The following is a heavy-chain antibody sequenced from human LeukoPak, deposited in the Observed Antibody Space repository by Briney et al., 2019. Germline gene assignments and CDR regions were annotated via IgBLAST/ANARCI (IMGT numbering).Heavy chain of an antibody. Sequence: GESLKISCKGSGYSFTSYWIGWVRKMPGTGLEWMGIIYPGDSDTRFSPSFQGQVTISADKSISTAYLQWSSLKASDTAMYYCARRMVVTATDAFDIWGQGTMVTVSS. V-gene: IGHV5-51*01. CDR1: GYSFTSYW. CDR3: ARRMVVTATDAFDI. J-gene: IGHJ3*02. D-gene: IGHD2-21*02. CDR2: IYPGDSDT.